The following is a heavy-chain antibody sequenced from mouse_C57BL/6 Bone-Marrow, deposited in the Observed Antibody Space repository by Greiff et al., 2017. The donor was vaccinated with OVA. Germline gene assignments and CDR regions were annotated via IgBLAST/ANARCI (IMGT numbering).Heavy chain of an antibody. Sequence: VQLQQSGPGLVQPSQSLSITCTVSGFSLTSYGVHWVRQSPGKGLEWLGVIWSGGSTDSNAAFISRLSISKDNSKCQVFFKMNSLQADDTAIYYCASPSSSTTVVDYYAMDYWGQGTSVTVSS. CDR3: ASPSSSTTVVDYYAMDY. CDR1: GFSLTSYG. CDR2: IWSGGST. J-gene: IGHJ4*01. V-gene: IGHV2-2*01. D-gene: IGHD1-1*01.